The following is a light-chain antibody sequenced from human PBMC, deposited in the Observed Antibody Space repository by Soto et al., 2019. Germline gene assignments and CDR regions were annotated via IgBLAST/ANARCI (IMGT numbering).Light chain of an antibody. CDR1: SSDVGDYNY. V-gene: IGLV2-8*01. CDR2: EVN. CDR3: CSYAGINNVV. Sequence: QSALTQPPSASGSPGQSVTISCTGTSSDVGDYNYVSWYQQHPGKAPKLIIYEVNKRPSGVPDRFSGSKSGYTASLTVSGLQAEDEADYYCCSYAGINNVVFGGGTKLTVL. J-gene: IGLJ2*01.